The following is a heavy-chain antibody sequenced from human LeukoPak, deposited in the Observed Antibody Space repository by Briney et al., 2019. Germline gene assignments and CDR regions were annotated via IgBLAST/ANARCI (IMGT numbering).Heavy chain of an antibody. CDR1: GFTFSSYW. J-gene: IGHJ4*02. Sequence: GGSLRLSCAASGFTFSSYWMSWVRQAPGKGLEWVSSISSSSSYIYYADSVKGRFTISRDNAKNSLYLQMNSLRAEDTAVYYCARGLDIVVVVPSASFGYWGQGTLVTVSS. CDR3: ARGLDIVVVVPSASFGY. D-gene: IGHD2-2*03. V-gene: IGHV3-21*01. CDR2: ISSSSSYI.